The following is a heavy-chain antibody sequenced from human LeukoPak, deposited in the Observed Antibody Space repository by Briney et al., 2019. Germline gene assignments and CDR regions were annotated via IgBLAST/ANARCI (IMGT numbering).Heavy chain of an antibody. CDR2: IRYDGSNK. Sequence: GGSLRLSCAASGFTFSSYGMHWVRQAPGKGLEWVAFIRYDGSNKYYADSVKGRFTISRDNSKNTLYLQMKSLRGQDTAVYYCARDRGRQAVAGSYDAFDMWGQGTKVTVSS. CDR3: ARDRGRQAVAGSYDAFDM. J-gene: IGHJ3*02. D-gene: IGHD6-19*01. CDR1: GFTFSSYG. V-gene: IGHV3-30*02.